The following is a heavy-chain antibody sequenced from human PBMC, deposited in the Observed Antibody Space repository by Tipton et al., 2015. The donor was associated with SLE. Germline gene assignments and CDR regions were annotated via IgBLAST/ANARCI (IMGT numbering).Heavy chain of an antibody. J-gene: IGHJ2*01. CDR2: FHHKGSS. D-gene: IGHD3-16*01. CDR1: GGSISSSSYY. Sequence: TLSLTCTVSGGSISSSSYYWGWIRQPPGRGLEWIGSFHHKGSSYYSPSLGSRVTISGDTSRNQFSLTLSSVTAADTAEYYCARSPWGYWYFDLWGRGTPVTVSS. V-gene: IGHV4-39*07. CDR3: ARSPWGYWYFDL.